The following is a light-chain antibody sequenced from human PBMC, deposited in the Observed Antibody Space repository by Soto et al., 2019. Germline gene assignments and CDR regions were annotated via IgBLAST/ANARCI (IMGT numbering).Light chain of an antibody. CDR3: QVWDRASAQSV. Sequence: SYELTQAPSVSVAPGKTARITCGGNNIGRTSVHWYQQKPRQAPVLVMYYDNNRPSGIPERFSGSNSGDTATLTISRVEAGDEADYYCQVWDRASAQSVFGGGTKLTVL. J-gene: IGLJ3*02. CDR2: YDN. CDR1: NIGRTS. V-gene: IGLV3-21*04.